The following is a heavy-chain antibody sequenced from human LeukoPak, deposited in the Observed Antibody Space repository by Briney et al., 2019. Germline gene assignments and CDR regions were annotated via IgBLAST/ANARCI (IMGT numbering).Heavy chain of an antibody. Sequence: SETLSLTCAVSGGSISSGGYPWCWIRQPPGKGLEWIGYIYHSGSTYYNPSLKSRVTISVDRSKNQFSLKLSSVTAADTAVYYCARARRGSNTYYYGMDVWGKGTTVTVSS. CDR3: ARARRGSNTYYYGMDV. CDR1: GGSISSGGYP. J-gene: IGHJ6*04. V-gene: IGHV4-30-2*01. D-gene: IGHD2-15*01. CDR2: IYHSGST.